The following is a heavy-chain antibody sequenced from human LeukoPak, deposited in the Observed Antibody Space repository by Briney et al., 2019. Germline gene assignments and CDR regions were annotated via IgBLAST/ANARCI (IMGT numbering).Heavy chain of an antibody. CDR1: GFTVSSSY. Sequence: GGSLRLSCAASGFTVSSSYMSWVRQAPGKGLEWISVIYSGGNTYYADSVKGRFTISRDNAKNSLYLQMNSLRAEDTAVYYCARDPFSNRFDYWGQGTLVTVSS. D-gene: IGHD4-11*01. V-gene: IGHV3-66*01. J-gene: IGHJ4*02. CDR3: ARDPFSNRFDY. CDR2: IYSGGNT.